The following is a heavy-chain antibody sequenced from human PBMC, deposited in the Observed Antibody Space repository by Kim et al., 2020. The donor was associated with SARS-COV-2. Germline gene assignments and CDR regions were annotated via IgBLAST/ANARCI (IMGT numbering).Heavy chain of an antibody. CDR3: ARPRVGYCSSTSCSTVYYFDY. D-gene: IGHD2-2*01. Sequence: GGSLRLSCAASGFTFSDYYMGWIRQAPGKGLEWVSYTSSSGSYTNYADSVKGRITISRDNAKNSLYLQMNSLRAEDTAVYYCARPRVGYCSSTSCSTVYYFDYWGQGTLVTVSS. V-gene: IGHV3-11*06. CDR1: GFTFSDYY. J-gene: IGHJ4*02. CDR2: TSSSGSYT.